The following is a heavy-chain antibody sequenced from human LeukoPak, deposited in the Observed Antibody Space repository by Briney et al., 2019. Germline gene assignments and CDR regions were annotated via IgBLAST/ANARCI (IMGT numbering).Heavy chain of an antibody. CDR1: GDSISSYY. V-gene: IGHV4-4*09. CDR3: ARGGRITIFGVVKYYFDY. Sequence: SETLSLTCTVSGDSISSYYWSWIRQPPGKGLEWIGYIHTGGGTSYIPSLKGRVTISIDTSKNQFSLKLSSVTAADTAVYYCARGGRITIFGVVKYYFDYWGQGTLVTVSS. CDR2: IHTGGGT. J-gene: IGHJ4*02. D-gene: IGHD3-3*01.